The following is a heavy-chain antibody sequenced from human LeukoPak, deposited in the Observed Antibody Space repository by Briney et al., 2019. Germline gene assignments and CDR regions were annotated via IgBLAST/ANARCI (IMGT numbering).Heavy chain of an antibody. Sequence: ASVKVSCKASGYTFTGYYMHWVRQAPGQGLEWMGWINPNSGGTNYAQKFQGWVTMTRDTSISTAYMELSRLRSDDTAVYYCARVGFSPRGLAFYIWGQGTMVTVSS. CDR2: INPNSGGT. J-gene: IGHJ3*02. D-gene: IGHD3-3*01. CDR3: ARVGFSPRGLAFYI. V-gene: IGHV1-2*04. CDR1: GYTFTGYY.